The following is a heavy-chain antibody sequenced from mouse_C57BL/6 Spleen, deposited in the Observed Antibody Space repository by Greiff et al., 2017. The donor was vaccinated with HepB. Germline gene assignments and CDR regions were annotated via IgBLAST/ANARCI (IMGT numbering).Heavy chain of an antibody. CDR2: ISGGGGNT. CDR1: GFTFSSYT. V-gene: IGHV5-9*01. J-gene: IGHJ4*01. CDR3: ARDDGYYAMDY. D-gene: IGHD2-3*01. Sequence: EVKLMESGGGLVKPGGSLKLSCAASGFTFSSYTMSWVRQTPEKRLEWVATISGGGGNTYYPDSVKGRFTISRDNAKNTLYPQMSSLRSEDTALYYCARDDGYYAMDYWGQGTSVTVSS.